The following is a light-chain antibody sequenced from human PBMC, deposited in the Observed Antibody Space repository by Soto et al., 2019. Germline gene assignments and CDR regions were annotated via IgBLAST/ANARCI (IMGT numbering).Light chain of an antibody. CDR3: QQSYITPYT. CDR1: QSISVH. Sequence: DIQMTQSPSSLSASVGDTVTITCRASQSISVHLNWYQQKPGKVPKLLIYAASNLQSGVPLRFSGSGSETHFALTISSLQPEDFATYYCQQSYITPYTFGQGTQLEIK. V-gene: IGKV1-39*01. J-gene: IGKJ2*01. CDR2: AAS.